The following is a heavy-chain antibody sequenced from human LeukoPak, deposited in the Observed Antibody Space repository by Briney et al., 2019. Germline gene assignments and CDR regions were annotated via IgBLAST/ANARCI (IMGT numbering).Heavy chain of an antibody. D-gene: IGHD1-1*01. CDR3: ARARYNWNGNWFDP. CDR2: IYTSGST. Sequence: SETLSLTCTVSGGSISSGDYYWGWIRQPPGKGLEWIGRIYTSGSTNYNPSLKSRVTISVDTSKNQFSLKLSSVTAADTAVYYCARARYNWNGNWFDPWGQGTLVTVSS. V-gene: IGHV4-61*02. J-gene: IGHJ5*02. CDR1: GGSISSGDYY.